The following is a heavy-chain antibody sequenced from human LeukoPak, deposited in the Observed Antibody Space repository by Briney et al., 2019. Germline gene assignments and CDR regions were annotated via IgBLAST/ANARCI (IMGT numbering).Heavy chain of an antibody. D-gene: IGHD3-3*01. V-gene: IGHV3-23*01. CDR1: GFTFSSYA. CDR3: AREGDPSPRLLPRITIFGVVIIAVSEYYYYMDV. CDR2: ISGSGGST. J-gene: IGHJ6*03. Sequence: PGGSLRLSCAASGFTFSSYAMSWVRQAPGKGLEWVSAISGSGGSTYYADSVKGRFTISRDNSKNTLYLQMNSLRAEDTAVYYCAREGDPSPRLLPRITIFGVVIIAVSEYYYYMDVWGKGTTITVSS.